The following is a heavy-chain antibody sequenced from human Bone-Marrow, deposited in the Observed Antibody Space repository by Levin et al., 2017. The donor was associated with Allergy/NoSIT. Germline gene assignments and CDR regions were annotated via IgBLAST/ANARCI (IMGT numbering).Heavy chain of an antibody. D-gene: IGHD2-2*01. CDR1: GFTFSSYE. V-gene: IGHV3-48*03. J-gene: IGHJ6*03. CDR3: ARDYCSSTSCYDYYYYDYMDV. Sequence: PGGSLRLSCAASGFTFSSYEMNWVRQAPGKGLEWVSYISSSGSTIYYADSVKGRFTISRDNAKNSLYLQMNSLRAEDTAVYYCARDYCSSTSCYDYYYYDYMDVWGKGTTVTVSS. CDR2: ISSSGSTI.